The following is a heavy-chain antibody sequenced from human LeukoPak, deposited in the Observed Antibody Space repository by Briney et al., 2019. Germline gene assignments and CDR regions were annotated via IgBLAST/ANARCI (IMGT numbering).Heavy chain of an antibody. CDR1: GFNFNKHG. CDR2: LSRDGTKR. CDR3: ARDQGQLLVWVGTFDY. V-gene: IGHV3-30*03. D-gene: IGHD3-10*01. Sequence: GGSLRLSCAASGFNFNKHGMHWVRQAPGKGLEWVAVLSRDGTKRYHADSVRGRFAISRDNSQNILYLQMNSLRPEDTATYYCARDQGQLLVWVGTFDYWGQGALVTVSS. J-gene: IGHJ4*02.